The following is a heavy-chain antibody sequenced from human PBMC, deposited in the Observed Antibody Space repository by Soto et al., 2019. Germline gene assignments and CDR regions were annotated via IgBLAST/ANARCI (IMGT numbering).Heavy chain of an antibody. CDR1: GVSFSPRGVG. CDR3: AHRGGNSLTFDY. J-gene: IGHJ4*02. V-gene: IGHV2-5*02. CDR2: IFWDDDK. D-gene: IGHD6-13*01. Sequence: QITLKESGPPWVNPTQTLPRTCISLGVSFSPRGVGVGWIRQPPGKALEWLELIFWDDDKRYSQSLKSRLTITKDSSKNQAVLTMTNMDPADTATYYCAHRGGNSLTFDYWGQGTLVTVSS.